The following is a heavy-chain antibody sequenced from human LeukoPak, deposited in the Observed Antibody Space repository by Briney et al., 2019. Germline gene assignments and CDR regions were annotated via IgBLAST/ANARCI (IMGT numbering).Heavy chain of an antibody. CDR2: IYPSDSDT. CDR1: GYSFTSYW. J-gene: IGHJ4*02. D-gene: IGHD3-16*02. Sequence: GESLKISCKGSGYSFTSYWIGWVRQMPGKGLEWMGIIYPSDSDTRYSPSFQGQVTISADKSISTAYLQWSSLKASDTAMYYCARSHDYVWGSYRYTKYYFDYWGQGTLVTVSS. CDR3: ARSHDYVWGSYRYTKYYFDY. V-gene: IGHV5-51*01.